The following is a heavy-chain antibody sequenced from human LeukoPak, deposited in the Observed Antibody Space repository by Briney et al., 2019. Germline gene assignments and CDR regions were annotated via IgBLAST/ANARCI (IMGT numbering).Heavy chain of an antibody. CDR3: ARSRVTIFGAYYFDY. Sequence: GGSLRLSCAASGFTFSDYYMIWIRQAPGKGLEWVSYISNSGRTIYYAESVKGRFTISRDNAKNSLYLQMNSRRAEATAVYYCARSRVTIFGAYYFDYWGQGTLVTVSS. J-gene: IGHJ4*02. CDR1: GFTFSDYY. D-gene: IGHD3-3*01. CDR2: ISNSGRTI. V-gene: IGHV3-11*04.